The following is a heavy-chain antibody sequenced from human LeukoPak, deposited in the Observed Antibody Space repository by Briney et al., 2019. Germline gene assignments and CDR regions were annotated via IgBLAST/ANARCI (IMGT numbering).Heavy chain of an antibody. CDR3: ARDPKPYNWNTGRAFDI. Sequence: GASVKVSCKASGYTFTSYYIHWVRQAPGQGLEWMGIINPSGGSAGYAQKFQGRVTMARDMSTSTVYMELSRLRSDDTAVYYCARDPKPYNWNTGRAFDIWGQGTMVTVSS. CDR2: INPSGGSA. V-gene: IGHV1-46*01. J-gene: IGHJ3*02. D-gene: IGHD1/OR15-1a*01. CDR1: GYTFTSYY.